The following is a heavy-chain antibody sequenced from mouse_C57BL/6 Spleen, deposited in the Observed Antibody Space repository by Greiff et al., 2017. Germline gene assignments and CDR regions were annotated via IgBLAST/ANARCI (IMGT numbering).Heavy chain of an antibody. J-gene: IGHJ4*01. CDR1: GYAFSSSW. Sequence: LVESGPELVKPGASVKISCKASGYAFSSSWMNWVKQRPGKGLEWIGRIYPGDGDTNYNGKFKGKATLTADKSSSTAYMQLSSLTSEDSAVYFCARDGYYSNAMDYWGQGTSVTVSS. V-gene: IGHV1-82*01. CDR2: IYPGDGDT. CDR3: ARDGYYSNAMDY. D-gene: IGHD2-3*01.